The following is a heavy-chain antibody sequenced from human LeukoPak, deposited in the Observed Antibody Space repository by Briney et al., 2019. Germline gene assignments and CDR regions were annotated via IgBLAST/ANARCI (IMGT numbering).Heavy chain of an antibody. V-gene: IGHV2-5*01. CDR3: AHTFYDSSVGPFDC. D-gene: IGHD3-22*01. CDR2: IYWNDDK. Sequence: SGPTLVKPTQTLTLSCTCSGFSLRTSGVGVGWIRQPPGKALEWLALIYWNDDKRYSPSLKSRLTLTKDTSKNQVVLTMTNMDPVDTATYYCAHTFYDSSVGPFDCWGQGTLVTVSS. CDR1: GFSLRTSGVG. J-gene: IGHJ5*01.